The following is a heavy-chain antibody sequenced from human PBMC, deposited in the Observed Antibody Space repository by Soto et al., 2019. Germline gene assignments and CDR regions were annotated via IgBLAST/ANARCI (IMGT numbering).Heavy chain of an antibody. Sequence: QVQLQESGPGLVKPSETLSLACTVSGASISTYYYSWIRQAPGKALEWIGYIYYTGITNYNPTLESRVTISQDTSKNQLSLTMTSVTAADTAAYYCAITRVENHYYGGRDVWGQGTTVTVSS. CDR2: IYYTGIT. J-gene: IGHJ6*02. V-gene: IGHV4-59*03. CDR3: AITRVENHYYGGRDV. D-gene: IGHD3-22*01. CDR1: GASISTYY.